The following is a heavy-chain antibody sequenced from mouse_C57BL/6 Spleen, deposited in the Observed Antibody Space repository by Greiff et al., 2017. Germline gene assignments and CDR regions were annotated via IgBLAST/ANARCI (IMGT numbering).Heavy chain of an antibody. Sequence: VQLQQSGAELVKPGASVKMSCKASGYTFTSYWITWVKQRPGQGLEWIGDIYPGSGSTNYNEKFKSKATLTVDTSYSTAYMQLSSLTSEDSAVYYCARGHYDESSPWWYFDVWGTGTTVTVSS. D-gene: IGHD1-1*01. CDR2: IYPGSGST. CDR1: GYTFTSYW. V-gene: IGHV1-55*01. CDR3: ARGHYDESSPWWYFDV. J-gene: IGHJ1*03.